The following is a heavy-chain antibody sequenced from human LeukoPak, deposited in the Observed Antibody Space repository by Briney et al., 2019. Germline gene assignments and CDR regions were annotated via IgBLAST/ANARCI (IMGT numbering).Heavy chain of an antibody. D-gene: IGHD4-23*01. Sequence: GGSPRLSCAASGFTFSTYWMNWVRQAPGKGLEWVANIKEDGSEKYYVDSVKGRFTISRDNAKNSLYLQMNSLRAEDTAMYYCARDATNMATVVLYGFDIWGQGTIVTVSS. V-gene: IGHV3-7*01. CDR1: GFTFSTYW. CDR3: ARDATNMATVVLYGFDI. J-gene: IGHJ3*02. CDR2: IKEDGSEK.